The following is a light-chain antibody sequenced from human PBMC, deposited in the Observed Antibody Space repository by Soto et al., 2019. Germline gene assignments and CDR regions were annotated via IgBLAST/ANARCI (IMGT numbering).Light chain of an antibody. Sequence: DIQMTQSPSSVSSAVGERVTITCRASQVINRSLAWYQQKPGEAPKLLIYGASNLQSGVPSRFSGSGSGADFTLTISSLQPEDLATYYCQQPNSFPLTFGGGTKVEIK. V-gene: IGKV1-12*01. J-gene: IGKJ4*01. CDR3: QQPNSFPLT. CDR1: QVINRS. CDR2: GAS.